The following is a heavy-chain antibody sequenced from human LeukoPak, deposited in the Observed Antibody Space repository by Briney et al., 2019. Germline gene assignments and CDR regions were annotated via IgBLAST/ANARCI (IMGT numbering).Heavy chain of an antibody. V-gene: IGHV3-33*08. Sequence: GGSLRLSCAASGFSFSSFAMTWVRQAPGKGLEWVALIWYDGSNKYHADSVKGRFTISRDNSKNTLYLQMNSLRAEDTAVYYCARPESGNYYFDYWGQGTLVTVSS. CDR2: IWYDGSNK. CDR1: GFSFSSFA. D-gene: IGHD1-26*01. CDR3: ARPESGNYYFDY. J-gene: IGHJ4*02.